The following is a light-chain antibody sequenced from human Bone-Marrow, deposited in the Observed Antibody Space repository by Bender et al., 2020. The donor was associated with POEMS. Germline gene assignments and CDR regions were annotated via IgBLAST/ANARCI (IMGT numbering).Light chain of an antibody. J-gene: IGLJ3*02. CDR2: GYN. Sequence: QSVLTQPPSVSGAPGQRVTISCTGSSSNTGSGYDINWYQHLPGTAPKLLIYGYNNRPSGVPDRFSGSKSGTSASLAITGLQAEDEGDYYCCSYAGHTTWVFGGGTKLTVL. CDR3: CSYAGHTTWV. V-gene: IGLV1-40*01. CDR1: SSNTGSGYD.